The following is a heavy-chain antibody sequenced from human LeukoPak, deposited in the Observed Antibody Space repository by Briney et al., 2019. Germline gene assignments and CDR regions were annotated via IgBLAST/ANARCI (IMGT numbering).Heavy chain of an antibody. CDR3: ARGGSYFDS. D-gene: IGHD1-26*01. V-gene: IGHV3-21*01. Sequence: PGGSLRLSCAASGFTFSSYNMNWVRQAPGKGLEWVSSISSSSNYIYYADSVKGRFTISRDNAKNSLYLQMNSLRAEDTAVYYCARGGSYFDSWGQGTLVTVSS. CDR2: ISSSSNYI. J-gene: IGHJ4*02. CDR1: GFTFSSYN.